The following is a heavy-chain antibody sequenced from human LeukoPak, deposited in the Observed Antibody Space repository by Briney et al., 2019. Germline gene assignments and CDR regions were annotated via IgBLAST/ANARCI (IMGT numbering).Heavy chain of an antibody. Sequence: ASVKVSCKASGYTFTGYYMHWVRQAPGQGLEWMGWINPNSGGTNYAQKFQGRVTMTRDTSISTAYMELSRLRSDDTAVYYCARGRTLVVPAAIPNYWGQGTLVTVSS. CDR2: INPNSGGT. V-gene: IGHV1-2*02. CDR3: ARGRTLVVPAAIPNY. J-gene: IGHJ4*02. D-gene: IGHD2-2*02. CDR1: GYTFTGYY.